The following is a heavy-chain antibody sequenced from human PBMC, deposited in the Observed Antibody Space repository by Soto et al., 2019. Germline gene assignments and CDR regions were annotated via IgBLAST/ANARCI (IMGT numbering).Heavy chain of an antibody. J-gene: IGHJ6*02. Sequence: RGGSLRLSCGASGGPVSGCALSWVRQAPGGGLEWVSFISSNGGYTNYADSVKGRFSISRDNSNNMLYLQMRSLRAEDSAIYYCLTWSHKVLTGPDGYGMDVWGQGPTVTVSS. D-gene: IGHD3-9*01. CDR1: GGPVSGCA. CDR3: LTWSHKVLTGPDGYGMDV. V-gene: IGHV3-23*01. CDR2: ISSNGGYT.